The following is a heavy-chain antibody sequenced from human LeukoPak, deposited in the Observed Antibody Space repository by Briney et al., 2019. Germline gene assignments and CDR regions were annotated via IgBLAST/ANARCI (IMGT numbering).Heavy chain of an antibody. J-gene: IGHJ4*02. D-gene: IGHD5-24*01. V-gene: IGHV3-53*01. Sequence: GGSLRLSCAASGFTFSNSAMSWVRQAPGKGLEWVSVIYSGGSTYYADSVKGRFTISRDNSKNTLYLQMNSLRAEDTAVYYCARDSSGDGYDYWGQGTLVTVSS. CDR3: ARDSSGDGYDY. CDR1: GFTFSNSA. CDR2: IYSGGST.